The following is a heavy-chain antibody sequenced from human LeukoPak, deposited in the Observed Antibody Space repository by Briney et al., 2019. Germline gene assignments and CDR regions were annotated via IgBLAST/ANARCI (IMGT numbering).Heavy chain of an antibody. V-gene: IGHV3-23*01. CDR1: GFTFSSYA. D-gene: IGHD3-10*01. Sequence: GGSLRLSCAASGFTFSSYAMSWVRQAAGKRLECVSAISGSGGSTYYADSVKGRFIISRDNSKNTLYLQMNSLRAEDTAVYYCAKDLSGSPGYYYGMDVWGQGTTVTVSS. CDR3: AKDLSGSPGYYYGMDV. CDR2: ISGSGGST. J-gene: IGHJ6*02.